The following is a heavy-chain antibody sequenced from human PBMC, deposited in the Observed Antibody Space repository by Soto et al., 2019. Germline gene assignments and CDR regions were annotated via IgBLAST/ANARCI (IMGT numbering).Heavy chain of an antibody. Sequence: QVELQQSGPGLVKASETLSLSCTVFGGSIDSYYWSWIRQAPGKGLEWIGHISDSGTTNYNPSLGSRVTISVDTSRKLFSLKLSSVNAADTAVYFCARDRWMSRANWFDPWGPGTLVTVSS. J-gene: IGHJ5*02. CDR3: ARDRWMSRANWFDP. D-gene: IGHD2-2*03. CDR2: ISDSGTT. CDR1: GGSIDSYY. V-gene: IGHV4-59*12.